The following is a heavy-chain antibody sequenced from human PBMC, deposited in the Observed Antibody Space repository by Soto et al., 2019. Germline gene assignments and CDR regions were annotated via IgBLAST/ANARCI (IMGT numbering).Heavy chain of an antibody. J-gene: IGHJ4*02. CDR2: IKPDGSAT. CDR3: ARAGYCGPGCYYYFDY. D-gene: IGHD2-21*02. CDR1: GFTFGSYW. V-gene: IGHV3-7*01. Sequence: GGSLRLSCAVSGFTFGSYWMNWARLIPGKGLEWVAYIKPDGSATYYVDSVKGRFTISRDNAKNSLYLQMNSLRVEDTSVYYCARAGYCGPGCYYYFDYWGQGTLVPVSS.